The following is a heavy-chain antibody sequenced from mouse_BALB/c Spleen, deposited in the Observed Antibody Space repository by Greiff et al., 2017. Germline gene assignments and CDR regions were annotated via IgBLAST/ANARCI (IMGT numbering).Heavy chain of an antibody. J-gene: IGHJ2*01. CDR1: GFTFSSYG. V-gene: IGHV5-6-3*01. CDR3: ERDTMITTAFDY. D-gene: IGHD2-4*01. CDR2: INSNGGST. Sequence: DVKLVESGGGLVQPGGSLKLSCAASGFTFSSYGMSWVRQTPDKRLELVATINSNGGSTYYPDSVKGRFTISRDNAKNTLYLQMSSLKSEDTAMYYCERDTMITTAFDYWGQGTTLTVSS.